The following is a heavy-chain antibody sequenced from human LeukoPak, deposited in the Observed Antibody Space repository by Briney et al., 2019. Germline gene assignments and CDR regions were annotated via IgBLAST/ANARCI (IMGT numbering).Heavy chain of an antibody. V-gene: IGHV3-66*01. CDR1: GLTISNSF. CDR3: ARDRSGYFQN. Sequence: GGSLRLSCAASGLTISNSFMGWVRQTPGKGLEWVSLIYSGGSTYSADSVKGRFTISRDNSKNTLYLQMNSLRAEDTAVYYCARDRSGYFQNWGQGTLVTVSS. D-gene: IGHD3-3*01. J-gene: IGHJ1*01. CDR2: IYSGGST.